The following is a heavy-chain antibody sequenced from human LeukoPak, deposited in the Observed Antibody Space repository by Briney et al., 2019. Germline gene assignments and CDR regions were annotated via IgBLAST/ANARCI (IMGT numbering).Heavy chain of an antibody. J-gene: IGHJ4*02. CDR1: GGSISSGSYY. D-gene: IGHD2-2*01. V-gene: IGHV4-61*02. CDR3: ARLVPAAI. CDR2: IYTSGST. Sequence: SETLSLTCTVSGGSISSGSYYWSWIRQPAGKGLEWIGRIYTSGSTNYNPSFKSRVTISVDTSKNQFSLKLSSVTAADTAVYYCARLVPAAIWGQGTLVTVSS.